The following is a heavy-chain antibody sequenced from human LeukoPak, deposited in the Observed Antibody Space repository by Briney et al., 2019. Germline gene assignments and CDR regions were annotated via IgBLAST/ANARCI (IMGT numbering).Heavy chain of an antibody. CDR1: GYTFTGYY. D-gene: IGHD6-13*01. J-gene: IGHJ4*02. V-gene: IGHV1-2*02. CDR3: AGPLTRYSSSWYFTV. Sequence: ASLKSSCKTPGYTFTGYYMHWVRQTPVHERERMGCINPHSGGTNYAQKFQGGVTMTRGTSISTAYMELSRLRSDETAAYYCAGPLTRYSSSWYFTVWGQGTLVTVSS. CDR2: INPHSGGT.